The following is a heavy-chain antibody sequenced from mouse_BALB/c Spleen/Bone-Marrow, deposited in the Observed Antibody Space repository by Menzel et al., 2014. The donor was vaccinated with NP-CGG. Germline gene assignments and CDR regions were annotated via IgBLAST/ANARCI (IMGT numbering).Heavy chain of an antibody. CDR2: IYPGSGST. V-gene: IGHV1-81*01. Sequence: QVQLQQSGPELVKPGASVKMSCKASGYTFTDSVIGWVKQRTGQGLEWIGEIYPGSGSTYYNEKFKGKATLTADKSFNTVYMQLSSLTSEDSAVYFCARDDDPAWFAYWGQGTLVTVSA. CDR3: ARDDDPAWFAY. CDR1: GYTFTDSV. J-gene: IGHJ3*01. D-gene: IGHD2-12*01.